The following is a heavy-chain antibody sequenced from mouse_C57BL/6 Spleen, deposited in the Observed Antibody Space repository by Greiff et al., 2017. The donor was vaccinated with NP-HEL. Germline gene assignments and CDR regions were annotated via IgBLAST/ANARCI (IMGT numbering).Heavy chain of an antibody. CDR3: ARRGDPDY. V-gene: IGHV1-50*01. CDR1: GYTFTSYW. CDR2: IDPSDSYT. Sequence: QVQLQQPGAELVKPGASVKLSCKASGYTFTSYWMQWVKQRPGQGLEWIGEIDPSDSYTNYNQKFKGKATLTVDTSSSTAYMQLSSLTSEDSAVYYCARRGDPDYWGQGTTLTVSS. J-gene: IGHJ2*01.